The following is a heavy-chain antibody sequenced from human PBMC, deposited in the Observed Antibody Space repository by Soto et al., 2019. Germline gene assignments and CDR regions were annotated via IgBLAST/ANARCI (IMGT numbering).Heavy chain of an antibody. J-gene: IGHJ4*02. D-gene: IGHD2-8*02. CDR1: GGSFSGYY. V-gene: IGHV4-34*01. CDR3: ARDKITGLFAY. Sequence: QLQLQQWGAGLLKPSETLSLTCAVYGGSFSGYYWTWIRQPPGTGLEWIGEINHSGSTNYNPSLKSRVTISVDTSKNQFSLKLTSVTAADTAVYYCARDKITGLFAYWGQGTLVTVSS. CDR2: INHSGST.